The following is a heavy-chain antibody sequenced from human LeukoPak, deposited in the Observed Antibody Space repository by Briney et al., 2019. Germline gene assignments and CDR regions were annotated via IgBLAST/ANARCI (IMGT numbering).Heavy chain of an antibody. D-gene: IGHD3-22*01. CDR2: IYYSGST. J-gene: IGHJ4*02. CDR1: GGSISSGGYY. CDR3: AREKLDDSSGYYYRNFDY. V-gene: IGHV4-31*03. Sequence: PSETLSLTCTVSGGSISSGGYYWSWIRQHPGKGLVWIGYIYYSGSTYYNPSLKSRVTISVDTSKNQFSLKLSSVTAADTAVYYRAREKLDDSSGYYYRNFDYWGQGTLVTVSS.